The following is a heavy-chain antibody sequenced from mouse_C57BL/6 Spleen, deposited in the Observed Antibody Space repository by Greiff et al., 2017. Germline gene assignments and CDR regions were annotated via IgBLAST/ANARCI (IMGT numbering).Heavy chain of an antibody. J-gene: IGHJ1*03. D-gene: IGHD2-3*01. Sequence: QVQLQQPGAELVRPGTSVKLSCKASGYTFTSYWMHWVKQRPGQGLEWIGVIDPSDSYTNYNQKFKGKATLTVDTSSSTAYMQLSSLTSEDSAVDYCARSGDGYFYWYFDVWGTGTTVTVSS. CDR2: IDPSDSYT. CDR1: GYTFTSYW. V-gene: IGHV1-59*01. CDR3: ARSGDGYFYWYFDV.